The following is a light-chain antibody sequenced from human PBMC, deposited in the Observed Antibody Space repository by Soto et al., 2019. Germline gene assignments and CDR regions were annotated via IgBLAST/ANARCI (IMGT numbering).Light chain of an antibody. V-gene: IGKV1D-12*01. Sequence: DIQMTQSPSSVSASVGDRVSITCRASQGISNWLAWYQQKPGRAPTLLIYAASSLQSGVSSRFSGSVSGTDFTLTISSLQPEDFATYYCQQGNSFPFTFGPGTKVDIK. CDR2: AAS. CDR1: QGISNW. J-gene: IGKJ3*01. CDR3: QQGNSFPFT.